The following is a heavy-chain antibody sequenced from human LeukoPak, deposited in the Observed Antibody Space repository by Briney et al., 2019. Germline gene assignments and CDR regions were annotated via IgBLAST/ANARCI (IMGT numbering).Heavy chain of an antibody. V-gene: IGHV4-38-2*02. CDR3: ARDFRLDMLTTFAY. CDR1: GYSISSGYY. D-gene: IGHD2-2*03. Sequence: SETLSLTCAVSGYSISSGYYWGWIRQPPGKGLEWIGSIYHSGSTYYNPSLKSRVTISVDTSKNQFSLKLSSVTAADTAVYYCARDFRLDMLTTFAYWGQGTLVTVSS. J-gene: IGHJ4*02. CDR2: IYHSGST.